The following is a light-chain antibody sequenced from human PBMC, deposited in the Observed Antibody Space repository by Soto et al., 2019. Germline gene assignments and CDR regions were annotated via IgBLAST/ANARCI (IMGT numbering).Light chain of an antibody. Sequence: DIQMTQSPSSLSASVGDRVTITCRASQSISSYLNWYQQKPGKAPKVLIYAASSLQSGVPSRFSGSGSGTDFTLTISSLQLEDFATYYCQQSYSTLRTFGQGTKLEIK. V-gene: IGKV1-39*01. J-gene: IGKJ2*01. CDR2: AAS. CDR3: QQSYSTLRT. CDR1: QSISSY.